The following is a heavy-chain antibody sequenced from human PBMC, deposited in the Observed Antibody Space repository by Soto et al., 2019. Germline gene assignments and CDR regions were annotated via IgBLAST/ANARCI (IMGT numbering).Heavy chain of an antibody. Sequence: GGSLRLSCAASGFTFDDYAMHWVRQAPGKGLEWVSGISWNSGSIGYADSVKGRFTISRDNAKNSLYLQMNSLRAEDTALYYCAKDDLLKDWGQGTLVTVSS. D-gene: IGHD1-26*01. CDR2: ISWNSGSI. V-gene: IGHV3-9*01. CDR1: GFTFDDYA. J-gene: IGHJ4*02. CDR3: AKDDLLKD.